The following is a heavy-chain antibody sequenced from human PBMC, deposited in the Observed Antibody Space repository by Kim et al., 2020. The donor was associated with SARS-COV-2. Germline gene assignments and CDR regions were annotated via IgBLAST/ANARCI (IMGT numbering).Heavy chain of an antibody. V-gene: IGHV1-18*04. Sequence: ASVKVSCKASGYTFTSYNITWVRQAPGQGLEWMGWISAYSGNTDYAQKLQGRVTMITDTSTNTAYMELTSLRSDDTAVYYCARGYFYDVSNYFLHQYYFCYWGQGTLVTVSS. CDR1: GYTFTSYN. D-gene: IGHD3-22*01. CDR2: ISAYSGNT. J-gene: IGHJ4*02. CDR3: ARGYFYDVSNYFLHQYYFCY.